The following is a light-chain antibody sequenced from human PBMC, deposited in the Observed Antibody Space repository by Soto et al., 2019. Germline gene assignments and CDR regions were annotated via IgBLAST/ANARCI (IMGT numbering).Light chain of an antibody. CDR1: SGHSSYA. Sequence: QPVLTQSPSASASLGASVKLTCTLSSGHSSYAIAWHQQQPEKGPRYLMKLSSDGSHSKGDGIPDRFSGSSSGAERYLTISSLQSEDEGDYYCQTWGTGIHVVFGGGTKLTVL. CDR3: QTWGTGIHVV. V-gene: IGLV4-69*01. CDR2: LSSDGSH. J-gene: IGLJ2*01.